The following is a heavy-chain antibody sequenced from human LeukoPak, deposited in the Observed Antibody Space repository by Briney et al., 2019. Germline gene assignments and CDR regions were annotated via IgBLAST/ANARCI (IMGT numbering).Heavy chain of an antibody. Sequence: ASVKVSCKASGYTFTSYGISWVRQAPGQGLEWMGSISAYNGNTNYAQKLQGRVTMTTDTSTSTAYMELRSLRSDDTAVYYCASRAYSRDYYYYYYMDVWGKGTTVTVSS. J-gene: IGHJ6*03. CDR1: GYTFTSYG. CDR3: ASRAYSRDYYYYYYMDV. V-gene: IGHV1-18*01. CDR2: ISAYNGNT. D-gene: IGHD4-11*01.